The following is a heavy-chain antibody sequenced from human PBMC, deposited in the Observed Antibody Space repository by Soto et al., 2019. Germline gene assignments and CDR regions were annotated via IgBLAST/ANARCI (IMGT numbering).Heavy chain of an antibody. Sequence: PGESLKISCKGSAYTFTNYLLAWVRQMPGKGLEWMGIIYPGDSDTRYSPSFQGQVTISADKSISTAYLQWSSLKASDTAMYYCARHSGDGYNYLDYWGQGTLVTVSS. CDR2: IYPGDSDT. J-gene: IGHJ4*02. CDR3: ARHSGDGYNYLDY. D-gene: IGHD1-1*01. CDR1: AYTFTNYL. V-gene: IGHV5-51*01.